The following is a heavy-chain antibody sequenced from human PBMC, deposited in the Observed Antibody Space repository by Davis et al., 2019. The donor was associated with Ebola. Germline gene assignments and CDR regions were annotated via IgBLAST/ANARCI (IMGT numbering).Heavy chain of an antibody. CDR1: GFTFSSHA. V-gene: IGHV3-23*01. D-gene: IGHD1-26*01. Sequence: GESLKISCAASGFTFSSHAMNWVRQAPGKGLEWVSVTSGSGGSTFYADSVKGRFTISRDNSKNTLFLQMSSLRTEDTAVYYCARDSGMYVSFDYWGRGTLVTVSS. J-gene: IGHJ4*02. CDR3: ARDSGMYVSFDY. CDR2: TSGSGGST.